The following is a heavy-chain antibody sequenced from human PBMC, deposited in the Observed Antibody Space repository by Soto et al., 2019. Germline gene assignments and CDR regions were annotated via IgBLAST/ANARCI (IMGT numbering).Heavy chain of an antibody. V-gene: IGHV1-8*01. Sequence: GASVKVSCKASGYTFTRYDINWVRQATGQGLEWMGWMNPNSGNTGYAQKFQGRVTMTRNTSISTAYMELSSLRSEDTAVYYCARKDGDGTIFDYYYYMDVWGKGTTVTVSS. CDR2: MNPNSGNT. J-gene: IGHJ6*03. CDR1: GYTFTRYD. D-gene: IGHD4-17*01. CDR3: ARKDGDGTIFDYYYYMDV.